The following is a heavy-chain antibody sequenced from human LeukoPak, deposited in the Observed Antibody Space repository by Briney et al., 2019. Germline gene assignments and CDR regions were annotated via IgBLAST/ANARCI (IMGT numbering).Heavy chain of an antibody. V-gene: IGHV1-2*06. CDR1: GYTITGYY. J-gene: IGHJ3*02. CDR3: ARVVGATFDAFDI. D-gene: IGHD1-26*01. CDR2: INPNSGGT. Sequence: HRASVKVSCKASGYTITGYYMHWVRQAPGQGLEWMGRINPNSGGTNSAQKFQGRITMTRDTSISTAYMELSGLRSDDTAVYYCARVVGATFDAFDIWGQGTMVTVSS.